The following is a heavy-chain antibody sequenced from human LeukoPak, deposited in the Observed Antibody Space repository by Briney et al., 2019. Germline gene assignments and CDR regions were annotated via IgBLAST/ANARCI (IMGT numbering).Heavy chain of an antibody. D-gene: IGHD1-1*01. Sequence: QPGGSLRLSCAASGFAVSSNYMSWVRQAPGKGLEWVSVIYSGGSTYYADSVKGRFTISRDNSKNTLYLQMNSLRAEDTAVYYCARLEKLTFFDYWGQGTLVTVSS. CDR2: IYSGGST. CDR3: ARLEKLTFFDY. J-gene: IGHJ4*02. V-gene: IGHV3-53*01. CDR1: GFAVSSNY.